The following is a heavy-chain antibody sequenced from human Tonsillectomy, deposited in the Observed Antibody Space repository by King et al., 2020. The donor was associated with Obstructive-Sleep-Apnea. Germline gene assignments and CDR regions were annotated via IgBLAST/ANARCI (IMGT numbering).Heavy chain of an antibody. V-gene: IGHV1-69*01. CDR2: IFPIIGRP. CDR1: GGNFRRTA. CDR3: ARVGGFCRSSNCAWDI. Sequence: VQLVQSGAEVKKPGSSVKVSCKASGGNFRRTAINWVRQAPGQGLEWLGGIFPIIGRPNYPQKFQGRVTITADESTSTAAMELSSLRSEDTAVYYCARVGGFCRSSNCAWDIWGKGTMVTVSS. D-gene: IGHD2-2*01. J-gene: IGHJ3*02.